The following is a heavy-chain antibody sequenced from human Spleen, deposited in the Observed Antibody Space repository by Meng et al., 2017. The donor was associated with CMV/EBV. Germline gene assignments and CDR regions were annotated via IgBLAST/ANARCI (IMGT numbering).Heavy chain of an antibody. J-gene: IGHJ6*02. V-gene: IGHV1-18*01. CDR3: ARDGQYQLLYWAYYYYGMDV. Sequence: ASVKVSCKASGYTFTSYGISWVRQAPGQGLEWMGWISAYNGNTNYAQKLQGRVTMTTDTSTSTAYMELRSLRSDDTAVYYCARDGQYQLLYWAYYYYGMDVWGQGTTVTVSS. CDR1: GYTFTSYG. D-gene: IGHD2-2*02. CDR2: ISAYNGNT.